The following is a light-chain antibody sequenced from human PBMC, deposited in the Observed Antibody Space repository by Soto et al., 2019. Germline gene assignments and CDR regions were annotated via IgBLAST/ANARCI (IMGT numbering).Light chain of an antibody. CDR2: GAS. J-gene: IGKJ1*01. Sequence: EIVLTQSPGTLSLSPGGRATLSCRASQSVSSSYLAWYQQKPGHAPRLLIYGASSRATGIPDRFSGSGSVTYFTLTISRMDPKDCAVSYCQQYGSSLWTLDHGPKAEIK. CDR3: QQYGSSLWT. V-gene: IGKV3-20*01. CDR1: QSVSSSY.